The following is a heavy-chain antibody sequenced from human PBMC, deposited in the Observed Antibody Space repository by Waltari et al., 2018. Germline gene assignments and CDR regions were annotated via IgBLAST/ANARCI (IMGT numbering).Heavy chain of an antibody. V-gene: IGHV1-18*04. CDR3: ARELDYYDSSGYYFWFDP. CDR2: ISAYNGNT. J-gene: IGHJ5*02. CDR1: GYTFTSYG. Sequence: QVQLVQSGAEVKKPGASVKVSCKASGYTFTSYGISWVRQAPGQGLEWMGWISAYNGNTNDAQKLQGRVTMTTDTSTSTAYMELRSLRSDDTAVYYCARELDYYDSSGYYFWFDPWGQGTLVTVSS. D-gene: IGHD3-22*01.